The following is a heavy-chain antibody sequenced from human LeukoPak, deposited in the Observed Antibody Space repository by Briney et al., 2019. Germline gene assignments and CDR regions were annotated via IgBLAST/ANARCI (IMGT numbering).Heavy chain of an antibody. D-gene: IGHD5-24*01. CDR3: ASRLQKGAFDI. Sequence: SETLSLTCTVSGGSISSSSYYWGWIRQPPGKGLEWIGSIYYSGSTYYNPSLKSRVTISVDTSKNQFSLKLSSVTAADTAVYYCASRLQKGAFDIWGQGTMVAVSS. CDR2: IYYSGST. V-gene: IGHV4-39*01. J-gene: IGHJ3*02. CDR1: GGSISSSSYY.